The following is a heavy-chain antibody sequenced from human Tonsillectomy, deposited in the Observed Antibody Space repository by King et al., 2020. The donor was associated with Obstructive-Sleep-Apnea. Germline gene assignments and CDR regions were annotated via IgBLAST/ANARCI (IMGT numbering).Heavy chain of an antibody. Sequence: VQLVESGGGVVQPGRSLRLSCAASGFTFSNYGMHWVRQAPGKGLEWVALIRYDGSNKDYADSVKGRFTISRENSKNTLYLQMNSLRAEDTAVYYCAKDQDGSSYLFGYWGQGTLVTVSS. CDR1: GFTFSNYG. D-gene: IGHD6-6*01. V-gene: IGHV3-30*02. CDR2: IRYDGSNK. J-gene: IGHJ4*02. CDR3: AKDQDGSSYLFGY.